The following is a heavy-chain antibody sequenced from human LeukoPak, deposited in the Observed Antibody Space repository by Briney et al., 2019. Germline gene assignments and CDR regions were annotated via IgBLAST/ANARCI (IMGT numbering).Heavy chain of an antibody. CDR2: IYSGGST. D-gene: IGHD3-9*01. CDR3: ARGAEPSYDILTGYFY. Sequence: SGGSLRLSCAASGFTVSSNYMSWVRQAPGKGLEWVSVIYSGGSTYYADSVKGRFIISRHNSKNTLYLQMNSLRAEDTAVYYCARGAEPSYDILTGYFYWGQGTLVTVSS. J-gene: IGHJ4*02. V-gene: IGHV3-53*04. CDR1: GFTVSSNY.